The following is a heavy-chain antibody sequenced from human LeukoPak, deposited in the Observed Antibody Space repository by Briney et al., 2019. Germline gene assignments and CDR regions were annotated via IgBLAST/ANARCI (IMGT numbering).Heavy chain of an antibody. CDR2: IDTDGSNT. CDR3: TRGGTPLDY. D-gene: IGHD1-7*01. Sequence: GGSLRLSCAASGFTFSSYWMHWVRQAPGKGLVWVSRIDTDGSNTAYADSVKGRFTISRDNAKNTLYLQMNSLRAEDTAVYYCTRGGTPLDYWGQGTLVTVSS. V-gene: IGHV3-74*01. J-gene: IGHJ4*02. CDR1: GFTFSSYW.